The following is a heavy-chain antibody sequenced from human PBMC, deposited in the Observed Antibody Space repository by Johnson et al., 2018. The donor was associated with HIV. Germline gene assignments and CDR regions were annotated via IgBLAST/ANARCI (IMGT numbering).Heavy chain of an antibody. Sequence: QVRLVESGGGVVQPGRSLRLSCAASGFTFSSYGMLWVRQAPGTGLEWVAVISYDGHNKYYADSVKGRFTISRDNSKNTLYLQMNSLRAEDTALYYCAKGGIATRFFDIWGQGTMVTVSS. CDR1: GFTFSSYG. D-gene: IGHD6-6*01. V-gene: IGHV3-30*18. CDR2: ISYDGHNK. CDR3: AKGGIATRFFDI. J-gene: IGHJ3*02.